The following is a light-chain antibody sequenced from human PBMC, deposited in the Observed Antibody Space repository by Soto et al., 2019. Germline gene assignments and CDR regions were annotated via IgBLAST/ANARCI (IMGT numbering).Light chain of an antibody. J-gene: IGKJ1*01. Sequence: EIVLTQSPGTLSLSPGERATLSCGASQIVNSDYFAWFQLKPGQAPRLLIYGASRRATGIPDRFSGSESGTDFTLTINRLEPEDFAMYYCQQYVNSPGTFGQGSRIEIK. V-gene: IGKV3-20*01. CDR2: GAS. CDR1: QIVNSDY. CDR3: QQYVNSPGT.